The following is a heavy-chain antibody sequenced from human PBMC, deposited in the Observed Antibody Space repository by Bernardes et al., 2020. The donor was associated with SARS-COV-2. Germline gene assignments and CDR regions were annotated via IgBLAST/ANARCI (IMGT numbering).Heavy chain of an antibody. V-gene: IGHV4-61*01. J-gene: IGHJ4*02. CDR3: AGRQRATYYFDY. D-gene: IGHD2-15*01. CDR2: YYYTGSS. Sequence: SETLSLTCTVSGGSISSCNYYWNWIRQSPGKGLDWIAYYYYTGSSNYNPSLKIRVTILLDTSKNQFSLKLSSVTAADTAVYYCAGRQRATYYFDYWGQGTLVTGAS. CDR1: GGSISSCNYY.